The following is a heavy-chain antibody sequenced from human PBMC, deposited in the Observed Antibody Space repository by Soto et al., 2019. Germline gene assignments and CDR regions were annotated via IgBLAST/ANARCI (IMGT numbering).Heavy chain of an antibody. J-gene: IGHJ4*02. CDR1: GYMFMNYG. V-gene: IGHV1-18*01. D-gene: IGHD3-3*01. Sequence: QVQLVQSGVEVKKPGASVKVSCKAAGYMFMNYGINWVRQAPGQGLEWLGWITAYNGNTNYAQKFQGRVTMTTDTSSSTAYMELRSLKSDDTAVFYCARVNLGGLYFDYWGQGTLVTVSS. CDR3: ARVNLGGLYFDY. CDR2: ITAYNGNT.